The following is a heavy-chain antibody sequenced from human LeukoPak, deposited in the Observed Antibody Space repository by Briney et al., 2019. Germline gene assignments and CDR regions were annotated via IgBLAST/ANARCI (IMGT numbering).Heavy chain of an antibody. D-gene: IGHD4-17*01. J-gene: IGHJ6*03. CDR2: IHPGDSDT. V-gene: IGHV5-51*01. Sequence: GESLKISCKGSGYSFTSYWIGWVRQMPGKGLEWMGIIHPGDSDTRYSPSFQGQVTISADKSISTAYLQWSSLKGSDAAMYYCERQGADYGDYEDYYCYYMDVWGKGRTLTLSS. CDR3: ERQGADYGDYEDYYCYYMDV. CDR1: GYSFTSYW.